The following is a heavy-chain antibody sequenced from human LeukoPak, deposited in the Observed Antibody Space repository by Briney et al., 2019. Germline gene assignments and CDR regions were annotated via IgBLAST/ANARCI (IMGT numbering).Heavy chain of an antibody. D-gene: IGHD2-15*01. J-gene: IGHJ4*02. CDR3: GKEVERHFDLRY. CDR2: FNGGGDS. CDR1: GLTSGIYA. V-gene: IGHV3-23*01. Sequence: GSLSLSCAASGLTSGIYAMSWVRQAPGKGLEWVSAFNGGGDSFYADSVRGRFGISADRSRNILYLQMNSLRVEDTAVYYCGKEVERHFDLRYWGQGTPVTVSS.